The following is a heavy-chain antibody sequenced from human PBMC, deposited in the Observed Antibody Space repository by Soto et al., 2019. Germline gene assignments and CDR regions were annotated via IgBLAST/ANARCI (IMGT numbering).Heavy chain of an antibody. CDR2: IDAGNGNT. CDR1: GYTFTSYA. J-gene: IGHJ5*02. D-gene: IGHD3-22*01. CDR3: ARTKGHYYDSSGYPNWFDP. Sequence: ASVKVSCKASGYTFTSYAMHWVRQAPGQRLEWMGWIDAGNGNTKYSQKFQGRVTITRDTSASTAYMELSSLRSEDTAVYYCARTKGHYYDSSGYPNWFDPWGQGTLVTVSS. V-gene: IGHV1-3*01.